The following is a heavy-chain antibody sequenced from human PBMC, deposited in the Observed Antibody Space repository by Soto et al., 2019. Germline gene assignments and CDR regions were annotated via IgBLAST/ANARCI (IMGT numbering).Heavy chain of an antibody. CDR3: AKKSTMARGIILDYLDY. Sequence: EVPLLESGGGLVQPGGSLRLSCAASGFTFSSYAMSWVRQAPGKGLEWVSVTSGSGGSTYYADTVKDRVTISKDNSKNTLNLQMISLRAEDTAVYNCAKKSTMARGIILDYLDYRGQGTVVTVSS. V-gene: IGHV3-23*01. D-gene: IGHD3-10*01. CDR1: GFTFSSYA. J-gene: IGHJ4*02. CDR2: TSGSGGST.